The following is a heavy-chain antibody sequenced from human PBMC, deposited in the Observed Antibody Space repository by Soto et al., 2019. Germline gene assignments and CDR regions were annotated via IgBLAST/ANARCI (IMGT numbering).Heavy chain of an antibody. CDR2: LYNTGST. CDR3: AIYSSGWYPLDY. CDR1: GASISRYY. Sequence: SETLSLTCTVSGASISRYYWSWIRQSPGKGLEWIGYLYNTGSTIYNPSLKSRVTISVDTSKNQFSLKMNSVTAEDTAVYYCAIYSSGWYPLDYWGQGTLVTVSS. D-gene: IGHD6-19*01. J-gene: IGHJ4*02. V-gene: IGHV4-59*01.